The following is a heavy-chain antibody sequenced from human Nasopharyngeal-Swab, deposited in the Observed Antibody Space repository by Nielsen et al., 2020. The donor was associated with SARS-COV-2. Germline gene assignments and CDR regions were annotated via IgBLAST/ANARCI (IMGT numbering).Heavy chain of an antibody. D-gene: IGHD5-24*01. CDR2: FIPVFGTI. Sequence: VKVSCKSSGTTLSTFGLSWVRQAPGQGLEWVGGFIPVFGTINYAQRFLGRVTITADESTTTAYMDLRGLRSDDTAIYYRTRWGYNYTYWGQGTLVTVSS. CDR3: TRWGYNYTY. CDR1: GTTLSTFG. J-gene: IGHJ4*02. V-gene: IGHV1-69*13.